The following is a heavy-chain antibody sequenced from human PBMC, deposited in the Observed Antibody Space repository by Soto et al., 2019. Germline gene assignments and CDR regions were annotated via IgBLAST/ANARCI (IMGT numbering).Heavy chain of an antibody. J-gene: IGHJ6*02. Sequence: QVQLVQSGAEVKKPGASVKVSCKTSGYTFTSYDISWVRQATGQGLEWMGWMSPNSGNTGYAQKFQGRVTMTRNTSISTAYMDLSSLRSEDTAVYSCAREVVSRGMDVWGQGTTVTVSS. D-gene: IGHD3-22*01. CDR2: MSPNSGNT. CDR1: GYTFTSYD. V-gene: IGHV1-8*01. CDR3: AREVVSRGMDV.